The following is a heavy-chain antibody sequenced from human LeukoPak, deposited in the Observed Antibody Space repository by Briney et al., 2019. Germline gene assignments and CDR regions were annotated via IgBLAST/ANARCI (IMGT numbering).Heavy chain of an antibody. CDR3: AKGITKTTGTPVDY. J-gene: IGHJ4*02. CDR1: GFTFDDYA. CDR2: ISWNSGSI. V-gene: IGHV3-9*03. D-gene: IGHD1-1*01. Sequence: PGRSLRLSCAASGFTFDDYALHWVRQAPGKGLEWVSGISWNSGSIGYEDSVKGRFTISRDNAKNSLYLQMNSLRAEDMALYYCAKGITKTTGTPVDYWGQGTLVTVSS.